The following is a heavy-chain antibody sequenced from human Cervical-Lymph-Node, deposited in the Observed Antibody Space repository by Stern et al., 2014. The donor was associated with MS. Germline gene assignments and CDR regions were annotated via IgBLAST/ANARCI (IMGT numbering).Heavy chain of an antibody. Sequence: VQLVESGGGVVQPGRSLRLSCAASGFSFSRYAMHWVRQAPGKGLEWVALIWYDGSNPYYADSVTGRFTISRDNFQNTLYLQMTSLRAEDTAVYYCASAYSSSHYYFDYWGQGTLVTVSS. J-gene: IGHJ4*02. CDR3: ASAYSSSHYYFDY. D-gene: IGHD6-13*01. CDR1: GFSFSRYA. V-gene: IGHV3-33*01. CDR2: IWYDGSNP.